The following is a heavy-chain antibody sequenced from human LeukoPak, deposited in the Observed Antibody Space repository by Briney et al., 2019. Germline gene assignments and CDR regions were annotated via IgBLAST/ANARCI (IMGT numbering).Heavy chain of an antibody. Sequence: ASVKVSCKASGGTFSSYAISWVRQAPGQGLEWMGGIIPIFGTANYAQKFQGRVTITTDESTSTAYMELSSLRSEDTAVYYCARAPRRIAAAGLDAFDIWGQGTMVTVSS. J-gene: IGHJ3*02. CDR1: GGTFSSYA. CDR2: IIPIFGTA. V-gene: IGHV1-69*05. CDR3: ARAPRRIAAAGLDAFDI. D-gene: IGHD6-13*01.